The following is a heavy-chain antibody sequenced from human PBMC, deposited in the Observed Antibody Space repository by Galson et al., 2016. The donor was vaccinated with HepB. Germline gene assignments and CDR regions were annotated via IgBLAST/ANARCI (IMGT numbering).Heavy chain of an antibody. V-gene: IGHV3-30*18. D-gene: IGHD2-2*01. Sequence: LRLSCAASGFSFSCYGMHWVRQAPGKGLEWVAFISYDGSNKKYADSVKGRFTISRDNSKKTLYLQMNSLRAEDTAVYYCAKDGRIYCSSASCHDHFHYWGQGTLVTVSS. CDR1: GFSFSCYG. J-gene: IGHJ4*02. CDR3: AKDGRIYCSSASCHDHFHY. CDR2: ISYDGSNK.